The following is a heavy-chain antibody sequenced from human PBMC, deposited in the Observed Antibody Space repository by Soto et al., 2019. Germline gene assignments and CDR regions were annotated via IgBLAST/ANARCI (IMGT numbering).Heavy chain of an antibody. CDR2: IDQDGGEK. V-gene: IGHV3-7*05. D-gene: IGHD3-10*01. CDR1: GFTFSNYW. Sequence: EVQLVESGGGLVQPGGSLRLSCADSGFTFSNYWMAWVRHAPGKGLEWVANIDQDGGEKYYVDSVKGRFTISRDNAKNSLYLHMNSLRAEDTAVYYSARGGNWFDPWGQGTLVTVSS. J-gene: IGHJ5*02. CDR3: ARGGNWFDP.